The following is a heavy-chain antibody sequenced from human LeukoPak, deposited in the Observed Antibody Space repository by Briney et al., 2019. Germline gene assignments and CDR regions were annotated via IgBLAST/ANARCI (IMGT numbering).Heavy chain of an antibody. CDR1: GYIFTSYW. V-gene: IGHV5-51*01. CDR2: IYPGDSDT. CDR3: ARLNSGYYSYYFDY. D-gene: IGHD3-22*01. Sequence: GESLKISCEGSGYIFTSYWIAWVRQMPGKGLEWMGIIYPGDSDTRYSPSFQGQVTISADKSISTAYLQWSSLKASDTAMYYCARLNSGYYSYYFDYWGQGTLVTVSS. J-gene: IGHJ4*02.